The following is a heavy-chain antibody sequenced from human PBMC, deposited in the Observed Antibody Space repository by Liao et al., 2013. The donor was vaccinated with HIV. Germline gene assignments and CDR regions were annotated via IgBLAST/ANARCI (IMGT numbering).Heavy chain of an antibody. J-gene: IGHJ5*02. Sequence: QLQLQESGPGLVKPSETLSLTCTVSGGSISSSSYYWGWIRQPPGKGLEWIGSIYYSGATYYNPSLKSRVTISVDTSKNQFSLRLSSVTAADTAVYYCAREGGTIVLVSTPMNWFDPSGPREPVVTVSS. V-gene: IGHV4-39*07. CDR3: AREGGTIVLVSTPMNWFDP. CDR2: IYYSGAT. CDR1: GGSISSSSYY. D-gene: IGHD2-2*01.